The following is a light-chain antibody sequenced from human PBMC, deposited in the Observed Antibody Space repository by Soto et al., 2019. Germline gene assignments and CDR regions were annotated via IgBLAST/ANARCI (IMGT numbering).Light chain of an antibody. CDR2: DVS. CDR3: SSYSSNATLV. CDR1: SSDVGGYDS. V-gene: IGLV2-14*03. J-gene: IGLJ7*01. Sequence: QSALTQPASVSGSPGQSITISCTGSSSDVGGYDSVSWYQQHPGKAPKVIIYDVSYRPSGVSNRFSGSKSGNTASLSISGLQNEDEANYYCSSYSSNATLVFGGGTQLTVL.